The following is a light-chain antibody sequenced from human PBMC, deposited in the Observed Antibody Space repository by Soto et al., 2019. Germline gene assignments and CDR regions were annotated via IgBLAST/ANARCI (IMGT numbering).Light chain of an antibody. CDR3: QQRRSWPPTIT. J-gene: IGKJ5*01. V-gene: IGKV3-11*01. Sequence: EIVLTHSPATLSWSPGERATLSCRAIQSVSTYLAWYQQRPGQAPRLLIYDASYRATDIPPRFSGSGSGTDFTLTISSLEPEDFAVYYCQQRRSWPPTITFGQGTRLEIK. CDR2: DAS. CDR1: QSVSTY.